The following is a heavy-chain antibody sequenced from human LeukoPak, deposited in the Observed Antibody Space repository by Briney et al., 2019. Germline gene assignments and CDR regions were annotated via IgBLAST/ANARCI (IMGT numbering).Heavy chain of an antibody. D-gene: IGHD2-15*01. Sequence: GESLKISCTGSGYGFTSYWIGWVRHMPGQGLEWMGIIYPGDSDTRYSPSFQGQVTISADKSISTAYLQWSSLKASDTAMYYCAMIYGYCSGGSCYRMVAFDIWGQGTMVTVSS. J-gene: IGHJ3*02. CDR3: AMIYGYCSGGSCYRMVAFDI. CDR2: IYPGDSDT. V-gene: IGHV5-51*01. CDR1: GYGFTSYW.